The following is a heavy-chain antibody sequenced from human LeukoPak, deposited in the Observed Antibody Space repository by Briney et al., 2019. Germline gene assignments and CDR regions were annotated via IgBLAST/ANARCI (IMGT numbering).Heavy chain of an antibody. Sequence: GGSLRLSCAASGFTVSSNYMSWVRQAPGKGLEWVSVIYSGGSTYYADSVKGRFTISRDNSKNTLYLQMNSLRAEDTAVYYCARGPNLGKASGWFDYYYYYGMDVRGQGTTVTVSS. CDR1: GFTVSSNY. J-gene: IGHJ6*02. V-gene: IGHV3-53*01. CDR2: IYSGGST. D-gene: IGHD6-19*01. CDR3: ARGPNLGKASGWFDYYYYYGMDV.